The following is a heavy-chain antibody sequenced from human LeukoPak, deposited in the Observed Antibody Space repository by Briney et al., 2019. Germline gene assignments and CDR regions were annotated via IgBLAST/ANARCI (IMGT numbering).Heavy chain of an antibody. D-gene: IGHD2-15*01. CDR3: ARDFVVVVAASRYYYYGMDV. Sequence: GGSLRLSCAASGFTVSSNYMSWVRQAPGKGLEWVSVIYSGGSTYYADSVKGRFTISRDNSKNTLYLQMNSLRAEDTAVYYCARDFVVVVAASRYYYYGMDVWGQGTTVTVSS. V-gene: IGHV3-66*01. J-gene: IGHJ6*02. CDR2: IYSGGST. CDR1: GFTVSSNY.